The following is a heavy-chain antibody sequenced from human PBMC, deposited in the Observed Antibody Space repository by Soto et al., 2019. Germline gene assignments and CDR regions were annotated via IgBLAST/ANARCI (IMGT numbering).Heavy chain of an antibody. J-gene: IGHJ4*02. V-gene: IGHV4-59*01. CDR2: VYHTGST. Sequence: SETLSLTCDVSVASITTYYWTWIRQAPGKGLEWIGNVYHTGSTDYNSSLKSRVTISVDTSKNQFSLNMNSVTAADTAVYYCARRLFGSGWTLDSWGQGALVTVS. CDR3: ARRLFGSGWTLDS. CDR1: VASITTYY. D-gene: IGHD6-19*01.